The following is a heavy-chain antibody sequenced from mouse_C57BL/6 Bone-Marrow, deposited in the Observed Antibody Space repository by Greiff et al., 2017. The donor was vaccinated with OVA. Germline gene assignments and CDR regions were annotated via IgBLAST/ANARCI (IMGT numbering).Heavy chain of an antibody. Sequence: EVQGVESGGGLVKPGGSLKLSCAASGFTFSDYGMHWVRQAPEKGLEWVAYISSGSSTIYYADTVKGRFTISRDNAKNTLFLQMTSLRSEDTAMYYCARPGTSWFAYWGQGTLVTVSA. CDR1: GFTFSDYG. V-gene: IGHV5-17*01. CDR2: ISSGSSTI. CDR3: ARPGTSWFAY. D-gene: IGHD4-1*01. J-gene: IGHJ3*01.